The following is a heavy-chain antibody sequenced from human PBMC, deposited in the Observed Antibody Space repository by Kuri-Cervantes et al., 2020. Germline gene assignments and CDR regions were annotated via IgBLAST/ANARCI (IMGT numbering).Heavy chain of an antibody. V-gene: IGHV3-9*01. Sequence: GGSLRLSCAASGFTFDDYAVHWVRQAPGKGLEWVSGISWNSGSIGYADSVKGRFTISRDNAKNSLYLQMNSLRAEDTAVYYCASRGHSSSSPVDYWGQGTLVTVSS. J-gene: IGHJ4*02. D-gene: IGHD6-6*01. CDR1: GFTFDDYA. CDR2: ISWNSGSI. CDR3: ASRGHSSSSPVDY.